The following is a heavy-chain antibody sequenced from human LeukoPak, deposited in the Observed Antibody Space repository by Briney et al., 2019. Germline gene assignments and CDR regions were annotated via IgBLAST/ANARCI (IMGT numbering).Heavy chain of an antibody. CDR1: GFTLSRYG. CDR2: LWYGGSDI. J-gene: IGHJ4*02. CDR3: ARDSPTAVAGNFEY. Sequence: GGSLSLSCAASGFTLSRYGMHWVRQAPGKGLEGVAVLWYGGSDIYYADSVKGRFTVSRDNSKNTMSLHMNSLRTEDTAVYYCARDSPTAVAGNFEYWGQGTLVTVSS. V-gene: IGHV3-33*01. D-gene: IGHD6-19*01.